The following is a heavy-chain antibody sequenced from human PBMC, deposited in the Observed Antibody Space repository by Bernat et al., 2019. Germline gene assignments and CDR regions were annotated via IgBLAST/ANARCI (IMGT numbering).Heavy chain of an antibody. CDR1: EFSDTDNY. V-gene: IGHV3-15*01. CDR2: IKSKTDGGST. D-gene: IGHD3-16*01. CDR3: STGHYGV. J-gene: IGHJ6*04. Sequence: EVQLVESGGGLVKPGGPLRLSCAVSEFSDTDNYMNWVRQAPGKGLEWVGHIKSKTDGGSTDYAAPVKGRFTISRDDSTNTLYLQMDSLKSEDTGVYYCSTGHYGVWGKGTTVTVSS.